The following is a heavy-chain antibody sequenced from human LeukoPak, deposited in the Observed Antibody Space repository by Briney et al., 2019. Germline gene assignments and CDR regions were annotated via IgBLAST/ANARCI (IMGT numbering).Heavy chain of an antibody. CDR2: IYASGST. D-gene: IGHD3-3*01. CDR1: GGSISSGSYY. V-gene: IGHV4-61*02. J-gene: IGHJ4*02. Sequence: SETLSLTCTVSGGSISSGSYYWSWIRQPAGKGLEWIGRIYASGSTNYNPSLKSRVTISVDTSKNQFSLKLSSVTAADTAVYYCARASYTIFGVVIRWGGIDYWGQGTLVTVSS. CDR3: ARASYTIFGVVIRWGGIDY.